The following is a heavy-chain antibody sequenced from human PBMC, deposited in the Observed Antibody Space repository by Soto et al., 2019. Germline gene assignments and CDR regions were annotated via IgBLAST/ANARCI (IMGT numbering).Heavy chain of an antibody. CDR2: IGTTGDT. CDR1: GFTFSSYD. D-gene: IGHD5-12*01. CDR3: ARDRSRGYFDP. Sequence: PGGSLRLSCAASGFTFSSYDMHWVRQTTGKGLEWVSSIGTTGDTYYLGSVRGRFTISRENAMNSFYLQMDSLRAEDMAVYYCARDRSRGYFDPWGQGTLVTVSS. V-gene: IGHV3-13*01. J-gene: IGHJ5*02.